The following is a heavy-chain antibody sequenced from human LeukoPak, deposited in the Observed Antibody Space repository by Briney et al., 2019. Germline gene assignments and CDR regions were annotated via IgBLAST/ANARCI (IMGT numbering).Heavy chain of an antibody. V-gene: IGHV4-59*11. J-gene: IGHJ6*03. CDR2: IYYSGTT. Sequence: SETLSLTCTVSGGSISSHYWGWIRQPPGKGLEWIGYIYYSGTTSYNPSLRSRLTISVDTSKNQFSLKVTSVTAADTAVYYCARAESYYHYYIDVWGKGTTVTVSS. CDR3: ARAESYYHYYIDV. CDR1: GGSISSHY.